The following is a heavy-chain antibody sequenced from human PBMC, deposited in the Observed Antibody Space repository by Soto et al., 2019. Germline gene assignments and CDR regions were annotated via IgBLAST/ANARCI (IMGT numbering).Heavy chain of an antibody. D-gene: IGHD6-19*01. CDR3: AKADGEQWLIPHLDN. CDR2: ISCCGGST. J-gene: IGHJ4*02. V-gene: IGHV3-23*01. Sequence: EVQLLESGGGVVQPGGSPRLSCEASGFNFKKFAMGWVRQAPGEGLEWVSGISCCGGSTSYADSVKGRFTLARDDSKNTLSLHLNSLRFEDTARYFCAKADGEQWLIPHLDNWGQGTLVTVS. CDR1: GFNFKKFA.